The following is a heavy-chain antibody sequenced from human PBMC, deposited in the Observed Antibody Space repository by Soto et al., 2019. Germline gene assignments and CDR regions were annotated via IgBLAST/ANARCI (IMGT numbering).Heavy chain of an antibody. Sequence: QVQVVQSRAEVKKPGASVKVSCKTSGYTFTDYDINWVRQASGQGLEYMGWVSPENSNAGYAQQFRGRVSMTTNTIISTAYLELTDLRYEDTAVYYCEVTTGYWGQGTMVTVSS. CDR3: EVTTGY. V-gene: IGHV1-8*01. J-gene: IGHJ4*02. CDR2: VSPENSNA. CDR1: GYTFTDYD. D-gene: IGHD2-21*02.